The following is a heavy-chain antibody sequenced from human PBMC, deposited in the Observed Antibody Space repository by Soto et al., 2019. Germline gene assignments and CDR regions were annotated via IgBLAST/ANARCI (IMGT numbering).Heavy chain of an antibody. CDR2: ISHDGSKK. Sequence: GGSLRLSCAASGFTFSDYGMHWVRQTPGKGLEWVAVISHDGSKKYYSDSVKGRFTISRDNSKNTVYVQMNTLRAEDTAVYSCARNPGGEDYYGMDVWGQGTTVTVSS. CDR1: GFTFSDYG. J-gene: IGHJ6*02. D-gene: IGHD2-21*01. V-gene: IGHV3-30-3*01. CDR3: ARNPGGEDYYGMDV.